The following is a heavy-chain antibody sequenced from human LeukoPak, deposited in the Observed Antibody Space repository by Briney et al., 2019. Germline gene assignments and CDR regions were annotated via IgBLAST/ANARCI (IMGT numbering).Heavy chain of an antibody. Sequence: GGSLRLSCGASGFTFSSYAMSWVRQAPGKGLEWVSAISASGGTTYYADSVKGRFTFSRDNSKNTLYLQMNSLRAEDTALYYCVRNLYKAYFDYWGQGTLVTVSS. J-gene: IGHJ4*02. V-gene: IGHV3-23*01. CDR1: GFTFSSYA. CDR3: VRNLYKAYFDY. D-gene: IGHD1-1*01. CDR2: ISASGGTT.